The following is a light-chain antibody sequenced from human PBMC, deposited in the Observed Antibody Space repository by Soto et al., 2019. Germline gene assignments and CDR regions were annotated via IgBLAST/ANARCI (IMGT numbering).Light chain of an antibody. V-gene: IGLV2-14*01. CDR2: EVS. J-gene: IGLJ3*02. CDR3: SSYTSSNTLV. CDR1: SSDVGDYNY. Sequence: QSALTQPASESGSPGQSITISCTGTSSDVGDYNYVSWYQQHPGKAPKLMIYEVSNRPSGVSNRFSGSKSGNTASLTISGLQAEDEADYYCSSYTSSNTLVFGGGTQLTVL.